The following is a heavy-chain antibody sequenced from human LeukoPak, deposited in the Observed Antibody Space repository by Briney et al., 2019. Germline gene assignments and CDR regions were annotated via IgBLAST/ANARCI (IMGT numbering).Heavy chain of an antibody. J-gene: IGHJ6*04. CDR3: ARENDFWSEGV. V-gene: IGHV3-48*03. CDR1: GFTFSSYE. Sequence: GGSLRLSCAASGFTFSSYEMNWVRQAPGEGLEWVSYISSSGSTIYYADSLKGRFTITRDNAKNSLYLQMNSLRAEDTAVYYCARENDFWSEGVWGKGTTVTVSS. D-gene: IGHD3-3*01. CDR2: ISSSGSTI.